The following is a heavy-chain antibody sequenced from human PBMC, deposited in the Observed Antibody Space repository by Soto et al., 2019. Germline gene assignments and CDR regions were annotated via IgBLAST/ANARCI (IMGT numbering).Heavy chain of an antibody. CDR2: ISSNGGST. J-gene: IGHJ3*02. V-gene: IGHV3-64D*09. CDR3: VKAQYYYGSGSYYNDAFDI. CDR1: GFTFSSYA. D-gene: IGHD3-10*01. Sequence: GGSLRLSCSASGFTFSSYAMHWVRQAPGKGLEYVSAISSNGGSTYYADSVKGRFTISRDNSKNTLYLQMSSLRAEDTAVYYCVKAQYYYGSGSYYNDAFDIWGQGTMVTVSS.